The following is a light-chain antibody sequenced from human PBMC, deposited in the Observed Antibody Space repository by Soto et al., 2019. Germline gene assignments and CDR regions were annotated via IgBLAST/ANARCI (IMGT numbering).Light chain of an antibody. Sequence: QSVLTQPPSVSLAPGQRVTISCTGSSSNIGAGYDVHWYQQLPGTAPKLLIYGNSNRPSGVPDRFSGSKSGTSASLAITGLQAEDEADYYCQSYDSSLSGHVVFGGGTKLTVL. CDR3: QSYDSSLSGHVV. CDR2: GNS. J-gene: IGLJ2*01. V-gene: IGLV1-40*01. CDR1: SSNIGAGYD.